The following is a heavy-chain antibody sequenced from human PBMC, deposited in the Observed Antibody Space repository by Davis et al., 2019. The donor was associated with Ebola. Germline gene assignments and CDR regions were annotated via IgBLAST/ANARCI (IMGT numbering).Heavy chain of an antibody. J-gene: IGHJ3*02. CDR1: GGSLTSRNW. D-gene: IGHD3-22*01. CDR3: ARETYDYDSRGYQKGAFEI. Sequence: MPSETLSLTCTVSGGSLTSRNWWSWVRQSPGKGLEWIGEMHHGGSSNYNPSLKSRVTISVDTSKNQFSLQLSSVTAADTAVYYCARETYDYDSRGYQKGAFEIWGQGTMVTVSS. CDR2: MHHGGSS. V-gene: IGHV4-4*02.